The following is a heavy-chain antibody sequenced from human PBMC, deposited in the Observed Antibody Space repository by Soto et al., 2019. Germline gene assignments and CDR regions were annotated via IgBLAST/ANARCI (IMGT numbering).Heavy chain of an antibody. CDR1: GYTLTELS. J-gene: IGHJ6*03. D-gene: IGHD4-4*01. V-gene: IGHV1-24*01. Sequence: ASVKVSCKVSGYTLTELSMHWVRQAPGKGLEWMGGFDPEDGETIYAQKFQGRVTMTEDTSTDTAYMELSSLRSEDTAVYYCATVNGAVRGYYYYMDVWGKGTTVTVSS. CDR3: ATVNGAVRGYYYYMDV. CDR2: FDPEDGET.